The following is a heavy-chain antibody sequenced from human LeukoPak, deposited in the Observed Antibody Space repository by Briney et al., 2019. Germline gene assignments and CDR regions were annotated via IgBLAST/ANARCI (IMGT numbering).Heavy chain of an antibody. CDR3: ARGDYYDSSGYGHLPYFDY. CDR2: IYYSGST. CDR1: GGSISSGGYY. V-gene: IGHV4-31*03. J-gene: IGHJ4*02. Sequence: SETLSLTCTVSGGSISSGGYYWSWIRQHPGKGLEWIGYIYYSGSTYYNPSLKSRVTISVDTSKNQFSLKLSSVTASDTAVYYFARGDYYDSSGYGHLPYFDYWGQGTLVTVSS. D-gene: IGHD3-22*01.